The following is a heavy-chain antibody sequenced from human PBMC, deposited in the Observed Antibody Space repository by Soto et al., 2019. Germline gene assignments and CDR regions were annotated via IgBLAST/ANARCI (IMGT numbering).Heavy chain of an antibody. V-gene: IGHV1-18*01. CDR1: GYTFSNYG. J-gene: IGHJ5*02. CDR3: ARVVPGAEAWFGP. Sequence: ASVKVSCKTSGYTFSNYGITCVRQAPGQPLEWLGWISLYSDGTNYAQKFQGRVSMTADTSTTTAYMELRSLRSDDTAVYYCARVVPGAEAWFGPWGQGTLVTVSS. CDR2: ISLYSDGT. D-gene: IGHD2-2*01.